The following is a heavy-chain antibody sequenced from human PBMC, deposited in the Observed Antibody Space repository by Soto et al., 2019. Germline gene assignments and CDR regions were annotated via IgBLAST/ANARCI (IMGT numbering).Heavy chain of an antibody. V-gene: IGHV4-39*01. CDR1: GGSISSSSYY. CDR3: ARAWYSSSWYRGNWFAP. D-gene: IGHD6-13*01. Sequence: SETLSLTCTVSGGSISSSSYYWGWIRQPPGKGLEWIGSIYYSGSTYYNPSLKSRVTISVDTSKNQFSLKLSSVTAADTAVYYCARAWYSSSWYRGNWFAPWGQGTLVTVSS. J-gene: IGHJ5*02. CDR2: IYYSGST.